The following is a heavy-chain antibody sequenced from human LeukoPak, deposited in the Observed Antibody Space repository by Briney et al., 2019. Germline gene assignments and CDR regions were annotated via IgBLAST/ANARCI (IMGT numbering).Heavy chain of an antibody. CDR2: IKTDGSQI. V-gene: IGHV3-7*01. CDR3: ARDLNWETY. CDR1: GFTFSSYW. J-gene: IGHJ4*02. D-gene: IGHD7-27*01. Sequence: GGSLRLSCVASGFTFSSYWMTWVRQAPGKGLEWVANIKTDGSQIYYMDSVKGRFTISRDNAKNSLYLQMNSLRAEDTAVYYCARDLNWETYWGQGTLVSVSS.